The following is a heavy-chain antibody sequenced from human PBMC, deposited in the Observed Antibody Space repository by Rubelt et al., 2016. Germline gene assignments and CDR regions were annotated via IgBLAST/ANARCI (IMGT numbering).Heavy chain of an antibody. J-gene: IGHJ4*02. Sequence: GESLRLSCAASGFPFSTYAMSWVRQAPGKGLEWLSYINGNGEYIYYADSVKGRFTISRDNAKKSVYLQMNSLGADDRAVYFCARDDGTGWYSPYWGQGTLVTVSS. D-gene: IGHD6-19*01. CDR2: INGNGEYI. V-gene: IGHV3-21*05. CDR3: ARDDGTGWYSPY. CDR1: GFPFSTYA.